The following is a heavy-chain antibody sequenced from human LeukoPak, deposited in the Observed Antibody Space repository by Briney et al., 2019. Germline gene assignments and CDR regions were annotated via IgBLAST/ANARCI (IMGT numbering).Heavy chain of an antibody. J-gene: IGHJ4*02. CDR1: GFTFSSYW. CDR2: IKEDGSER. V-gene: IGHV3-7*01. Sequence: AGGSLRLSCAASGFTFSSYWMSWVRETPGKGLEWVANIKEDGSERDYVDSVKGRFTISRDNVKNSLYLQMNSLRAEDTGVYYCARGGVYSGSQYWGQGTLVTVSS. CDR3: ARGGVYSGSQY. D-gene: IGHD1-26*01.